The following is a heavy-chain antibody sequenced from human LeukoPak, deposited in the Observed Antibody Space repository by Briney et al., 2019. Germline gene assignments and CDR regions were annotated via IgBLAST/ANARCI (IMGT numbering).Heavy chain of an antibody. V-gene: IGHV3-23*01. CDR1: GFTFSNYV. CDR3: TAKAVAGAPDYFDY. Sequence: GGSLRLSCATSGFTFSNYVMNWVRQAPGKGLEWVSAISGGGGSTYYADSVKGRFTISRDNSKNTLYLQMNSLKTEDTAVYYCTAKAVAGAPDYFDYWGQGTLVTVSS. CDR2: ISGGGGST. J-gene: IGHJ4*02. D-gene: IGHD6-19*01.